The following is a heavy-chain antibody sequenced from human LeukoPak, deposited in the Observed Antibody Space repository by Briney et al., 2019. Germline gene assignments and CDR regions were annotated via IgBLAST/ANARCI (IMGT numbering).Heavy chain of an antibody. CDR2: IKPDGSQK. CDR1: GVSFSSYW. J-gene: IGHJ4*02. CDR3: ARDRGYFDN. V-gene: IGHV3-7*01. Sequence: GGSLRLSCAASGVSFSSYWMSWVRQAPGKGLEWVANIKPDGSQKFYVDSVKGRFTISRDNAKESLYLQMNSLRAEDTAMYYCARDRGYFDNWGQGTLVTVSS.